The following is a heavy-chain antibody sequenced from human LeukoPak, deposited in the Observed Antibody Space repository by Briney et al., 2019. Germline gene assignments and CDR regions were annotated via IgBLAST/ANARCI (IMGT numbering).Heavy chain of an antibody. Sequence: SQTLSLTCTVSGGSLSSGSYYWGWIRQPPGKGLGWIGSIYYSGSTYYTPSLKSRVTISVDTSKNQFSLKLSSVTAADTAVYYCASLYGSGSYYPSDYWGQGILVTVSS. D-gene: IGHD3-10*01. CDR3: ASLYGSGSYYPSDY. CDR1: GGSLSSGSYY. J-gene: IGHJ4*02. CDR2: IYYSGST. V-gene: IGHV4-39*07.